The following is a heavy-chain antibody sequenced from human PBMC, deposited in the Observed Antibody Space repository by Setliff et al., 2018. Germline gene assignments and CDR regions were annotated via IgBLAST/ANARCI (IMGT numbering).Heavy chain of an antibody. V-gene: IGHV3-48*03. CDR3: ARVIYFYYMDV. CDR2: ISTSGSTI. J-gene: IGHJ6*03. CDR1: GFTFSDYE. Sequence: GSLRLSCEVSGFTFSDYEMNWVRQAPGKGLEWVSYISTSGSTIYYAVSVKGRFTISRDNAENSLYLQMNSLRAEDTAVYYCARVIYFYYMDVWGKGTTVTVSS.